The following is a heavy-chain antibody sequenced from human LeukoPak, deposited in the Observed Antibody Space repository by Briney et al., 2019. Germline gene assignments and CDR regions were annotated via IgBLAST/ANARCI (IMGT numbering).Heavy chain of an antibody. J-gene: IGHJ4*02. CDR3: AKDQAAAGSY. CDR2: IYGDGSFT. Sequence: GGSLRLSCAASGFTFSNFWMHWVRQAPGKGLVWVALIYGDGSFTRYAGSVKGRFTISRDNAKNTVYLQMNSLRAEDTAVYYCAKDQAAAGSYWGQGTLVTVSS. CDR1: GFTFSNFW. D-gene: IGHD6-13*01. V-gene: IGHV3-74*01.